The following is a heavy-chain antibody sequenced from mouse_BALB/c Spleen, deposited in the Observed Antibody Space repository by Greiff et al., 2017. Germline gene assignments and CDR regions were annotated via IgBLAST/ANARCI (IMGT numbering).Heavy chain of an antibody. J-gene: IGHJ3*01. CDR3: AREVAWFAY. D-gene: IGHD1-1*02. CDR1: GYSITSDYA. CDR2: ISYSGST. V-gene: IGHV3-2*02. Sequence: EVKLVESGPGLVKPSQSLSLTCTVTGYSITSDYAWNWIRQFPGNKLEWMGYISYSGSTSYNPSLKSRISITRDTSKNQFFLQLNSVTTEDTATYYCAREVAWFAYWGQGTLVTVSA.